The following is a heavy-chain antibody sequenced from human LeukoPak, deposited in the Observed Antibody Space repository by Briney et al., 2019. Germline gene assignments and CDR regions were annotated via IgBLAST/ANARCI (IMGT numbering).Heavy chain of an antibody. V-gene: IGHV3-23*01. CDR2: NSGSGVNT. CDR1: GFTFGGYA. D-gene: IGHD3-22*01. Sequence: QPGGSLRLSCAASGFTFGGYAMSWVRQASGKGLEWVSANSGSGVNTYYADSVKGRFTISRDNSKNTLYLQMNSLRAEDTAVFFCAKDISGYYRPHEHWGQGTLVTVSS. CDR3: AKDISGYYRPHEH. J-gene: IGHJ1*01.